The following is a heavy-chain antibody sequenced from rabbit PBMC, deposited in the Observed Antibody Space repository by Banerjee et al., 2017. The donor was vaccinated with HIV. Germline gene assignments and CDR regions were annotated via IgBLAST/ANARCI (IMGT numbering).Heavy chain of an antibody. CDR3: VRVVAGVYFNL. D-gene: IGHD4-1*01. Sequence: QEQLEESGGGLVQPGGSLKLSCKASGFDFSSYGVSWVRQAPGKGLEWIGYIDPVFGSTLYADWVNGRFTISSHNAQNTLYLQLNSLTAADTATYFCVRVVAGVYFNLWGQGTLVTVS. V-gene: IGHV1S47*01. CDR2: IDPVFGST. CDR1: GFDFSSYG. J-gene: IGHJ4*01.